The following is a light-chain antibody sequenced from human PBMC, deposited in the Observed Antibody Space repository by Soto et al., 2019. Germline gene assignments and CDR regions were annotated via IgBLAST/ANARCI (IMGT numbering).Light chain of an antibody. CDR1: QSLLHSNGYNY. V-gene: IGKV2-28*01. CDR3: MQALQTPVT. CDR2: LGS. J-gene: IGKJ3*01. Sequence: DIVMTQSPLSLPVTPGEPASISCRSSQSLLHSNGYNYLDWYLQKPGQSPQLLIYLGSNRASGVPERFSGSESGTDFTQKISRVGAEDVGVYYCMQALQTPVTFGPGTKVDIK.